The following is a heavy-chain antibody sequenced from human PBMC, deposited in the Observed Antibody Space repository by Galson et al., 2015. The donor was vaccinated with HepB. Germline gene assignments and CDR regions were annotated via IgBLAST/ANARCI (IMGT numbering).Heavy chain of an antibody. D-gene: IGHD3-22*01. Sequence: SVKVSCKASGYIFTGHYLHWVRQAPGQGLEWMGWINPNSGVTHYAQNLQGRVTVTRDTSINTAYMELSRLRSDDTAVYYCAKEGSGYSYGSFDSWGLGTLVTVSS. CDR1: GYIFTGHY. V-gene: IGHV1-2*02. J-gene: IGHJ4*02. CDR2: INPNSGVT. CDR3: AKEGSGYSYGSFDS.